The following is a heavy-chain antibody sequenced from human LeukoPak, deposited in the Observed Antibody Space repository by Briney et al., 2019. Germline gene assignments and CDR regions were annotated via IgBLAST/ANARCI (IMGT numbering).Heavy chain of an antibody. V-gene: IGHV1-69*04. Sequence: SVKVSCKASGGTFSSYAISWVRQAPGQGLEWMGRIIPILGIANYAQKFQGRVTITADKSTSTAYMELSSLRSEDTAVYYCARSYYYDSSGPRYDIWGQGTMVTVSS. CDR3: ARSYYYDSSGPRYDI. D-gene: IGHD3-22*01. J-gene: IGHJ3*02. CDR1: GGTFSSYA. CDR2: IIPILGIA.